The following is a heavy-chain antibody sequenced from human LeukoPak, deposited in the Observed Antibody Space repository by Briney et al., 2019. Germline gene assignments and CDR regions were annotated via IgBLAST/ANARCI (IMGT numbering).Heavy chain of an antibody. Sequence: GASVKVSCKASGYTFTGYYIHWVRQAPGQGFEWMGWINPNTGGTDYAQKFQDRISITTYTSIGTAYMELTRLTSDDTALYYCARDLATIDGIAWYYFENWGQGTLVTVS. CDR2: INPNTGGT. CDR1: GYTFTGYY. V-gene: IGHV1-2*02. J-gene: IGHJ4*02. D-gene: IGHD5-12*01. CDR3: ARDLATIDGIAWYYFEN.